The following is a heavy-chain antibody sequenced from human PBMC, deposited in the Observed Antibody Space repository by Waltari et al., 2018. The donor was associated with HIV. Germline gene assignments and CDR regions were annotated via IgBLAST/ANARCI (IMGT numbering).Heavy chain of an antibody. Sequence: QVQLQESGPGLVKPSETLSLTCPVSAGSISSYYWLCIPHPPGKGLEWIGYIDYSGSTNYNPSLKSRVTISVDTSKNQFSLKLSSVTAADTAVYYCARGGYSGSYRDAFDIWGQGTMVTVSS. CDR3: ARGGYSGSYRDAFDI. J-gene: IGHJ3*02. CDR1: AGSISSYY. D-gene: IGHD1-26*01. V-gene: IGHV4-59*01. CDR2: IDYSGST.